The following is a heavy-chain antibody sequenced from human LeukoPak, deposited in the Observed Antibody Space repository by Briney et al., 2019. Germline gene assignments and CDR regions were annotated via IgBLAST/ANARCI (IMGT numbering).Heavy chain of an antibody. Sequence: GGSLRLSCAAAGFTFSSYWMSWVRQAPGKGLEWAANIKEDGSEKYYVDSAKGRFTISRDNAKNSLYLQMNSLRAEDTAVYYCARDSGNYLDAFDIWGQGTMVTVSS. V-gene: IGHV3-7*01. CDR2: IKEDGSEK. D-gene: IGHD1-7*01. CDR1: GFTFSSYW. J-gene: IGHJ3*02. CDR3: ARDSGNYLDAFDI.